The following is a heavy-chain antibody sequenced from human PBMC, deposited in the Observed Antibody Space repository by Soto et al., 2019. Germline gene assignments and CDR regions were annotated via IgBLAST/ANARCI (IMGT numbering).Heavy chain of an antibody. V-gene: IGHV3-23*01. D-gene: IGHD3-10*01. CDR3: ASTEPHYYGSGSYLEGY. CDR1: GFTVSSYA. J-gene: IGHJ4*02. Sequence: EVQLLESGGGLVQPGGSLRLSCAASGFTVSSYAMSWVRQAPGKGLEWVSAISGSGGSTYYADSVKGRFTISRDNSKNTLYLQMNSLRAEDTAVYYCASTEPHYYGSGSYLEGYWGQGTLVTVSS. CDR2: ISGSGGST.